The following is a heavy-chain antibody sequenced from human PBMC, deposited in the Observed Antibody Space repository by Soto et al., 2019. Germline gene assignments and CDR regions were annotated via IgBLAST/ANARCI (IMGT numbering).Heavy chain of an antibody. CDR1: GFTFSNYW. J-gene: IGHJ4*02. D-gene: IGHD2-15*01. CDR2: IKQDGSEI. CDR3: SRGRDAAF. V-gene: IGHV3-7*03. Sequence: GGSRRLSCAASGFTFSNYWMTWVRQAAGMGLEWVASIKQDGSEIHYVDSVKGRFTISRGNAKTSVYLQMNSLRADDTAVYFCSRGRDAAFWGQGTLVTVSS.